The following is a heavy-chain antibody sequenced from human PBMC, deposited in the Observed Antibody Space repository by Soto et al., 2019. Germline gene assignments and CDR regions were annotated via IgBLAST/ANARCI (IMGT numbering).Heavy chain of an antibody. D-gene: IGHD2-15*01. Sequence: QLQLQESGPGLVKPSETLSLTCTVSGGSISSSSYYWGWIRQPPGKGLEWIGSIYYSGSTYYNPSLKSRVTLSVDTSKNQFSLKLSSVTAADTAVYYCARLTLGLRYYYYYYMDVWGKGTTVTVSS. CDR1: GGSISSSSYY. CDR2: IYYSGST. CDR3: ARLTLGLRYYYYYYMDV. J-gene: IGHJ6*03. V-gene: IGHV4-39*01.